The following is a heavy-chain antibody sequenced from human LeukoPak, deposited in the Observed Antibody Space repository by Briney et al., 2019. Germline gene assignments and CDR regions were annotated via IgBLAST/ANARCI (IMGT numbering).Heavy chain of an antibody. CDR2: ITSGGSDI. CDR1: GFSFSASA. Sequence: GGSLRLSCAASGFSFSASAMHWVRQAPGKGLEWVSFITSGGSDIDYADSVKGRFTISRDNANNTLFLQMNSLRVEDTAVYYCAGLIIYGGRDYWGQGTLVSVSS. D-gene: IGHD4-23*01. J-gene: IGHJ4*02. V-gene: IGHV3-48*01. CDR3: AGLIIYGGRDY.